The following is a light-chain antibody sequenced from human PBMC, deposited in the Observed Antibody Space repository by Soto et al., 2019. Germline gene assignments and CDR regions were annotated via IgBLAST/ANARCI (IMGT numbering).Light chain of an antibody. CDR3: LSYTTSSSYV. CDR1: SSDVGAYNR. Sequence: QSALTQPASVSGSPGQSITISCTGTSSDVGAYNRVSWYQQHSGKAPKLMIYEVSNRPSGVSNRFSGSKSGNTASLTISGLQAEDEADYYCLSYTTSSSYVFGTGTKLTGL. CDR2: EVS. J-gene: IGLJ1*01. V-gene: IGLV2-14*01.